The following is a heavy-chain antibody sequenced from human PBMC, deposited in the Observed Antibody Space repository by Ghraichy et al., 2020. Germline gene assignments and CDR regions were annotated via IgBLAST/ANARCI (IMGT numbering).Heavy chain of an antibody. J-gene: IGHJ4*02. CDR2: INNDGSNT. D-gene: IGHD5-12*01. Sequence: GGSLRLSCAASGFTFSSYWMHWVRQAPGKGLVWVSRINNDGSNTNYADSVKGRFIISRDNAKNTLYLQMNSLRAEDTAVYYCARDSGFSLFDYWGQGALVTVSS. V-gene: IGHV3-74*01. CDR1: GFTFSSYW. CDR3: ARDSGFSLFDY.